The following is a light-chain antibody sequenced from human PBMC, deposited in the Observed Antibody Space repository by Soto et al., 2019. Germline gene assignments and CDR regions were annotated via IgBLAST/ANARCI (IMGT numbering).Light chain of an antibody. CDR1: SSDVGGYNY. CDR2: TPN. V-gene: IGLV1-47*02. Sequence: QSVLTQPPSASGSPGQSVTISCTGTSSDVGGYNYVSWYQQHPGKAPKLLIYTPNQRPSGVPDRFSVSKSGTSASLAISGLRSEDEAVYYCAAWEDSLSGAYVFGTGTKVTVL. J-gene: IGLJ1*01. CDR3: AAWEDSLSGAYV.